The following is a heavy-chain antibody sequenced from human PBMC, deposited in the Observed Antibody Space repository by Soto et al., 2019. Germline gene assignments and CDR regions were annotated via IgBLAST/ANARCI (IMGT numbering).Heavy chain of an antibody. CDR1: GGSISSYY. Sequence: SETLSLTCTVSGGSISSYYWSWIRQPPGKGLEWIGYIYYSGSTNYNPSLKSRVTISVDTSKNQFSLKLSSVTAADTAVYYCARGLWDSSGYYFNYYYGMDVWGQGTTVT. CDR2: IYYSGST. D-gene: IGHD3-22*01. J-gene: IGHJ6*02. CDR3: ARGLWDSSGYYFNYYYGMDV. V-gene: IGHV4-59*01.